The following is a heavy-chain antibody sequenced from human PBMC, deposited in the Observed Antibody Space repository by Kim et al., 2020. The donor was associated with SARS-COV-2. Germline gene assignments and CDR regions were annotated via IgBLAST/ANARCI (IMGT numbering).Heavy chain of an antibody. CDR3: ARPSQGIAVADSYYYYGMDV. V-gene: IGHV1-69*13. CDR2: IIPIFGTA. CDR1: GGTFSSYA. Sequence: SVKVSCKASGGTFSSYAISWVRQAPGQGLEWMGGIIPIFGTANYAQKFQGRVTITADESTSTAYMELSSLRSEDTAVYYCARPSQGIAVADSYYYYGMDVWGQGTTVTVSS. D-gene: IGHD6-19*01. J-gene: IGHJ6*02.